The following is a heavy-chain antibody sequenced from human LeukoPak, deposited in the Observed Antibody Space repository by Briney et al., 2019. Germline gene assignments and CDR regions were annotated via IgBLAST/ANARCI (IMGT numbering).Heavy chain of an antibody. J-gene: IGHJ4*02. D-gene: IGHD3-10*01. CDR2: LSHRGNT. CDR3: ARHNAPRRVGFDF. V-gene: IGHV4-39*01. CDR1: GDSVSNDFYY. Sequence: SETLSLTCTVSGDSVSNDFYYWGWIRQPAGKGLELVACLSHRGNTWYNPSLESSVTISVDTSKNRFSLNFNSVTAADTALYWCARHNAPRRVGFDFWGQGILVTVSS.